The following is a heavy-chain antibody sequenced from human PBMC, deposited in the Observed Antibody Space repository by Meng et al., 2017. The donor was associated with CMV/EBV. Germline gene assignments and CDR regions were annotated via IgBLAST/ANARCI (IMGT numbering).Heavy chain of an antibody. CDR3: ARSDYGDYYYYGMDV. CDR1: GYTFTSYG. V-gene: IGHV1-18*01. J-gene: IGHJ6*02. CDR2: ISAYNGNT. D-gene: IGHD4-17*01. Sequence: ASVKVSCKASGYTFTSYGISWVRQAPGQGLEWMGWISAYNGNTNYAQKLQGRVTMTTDTSTSTAYMELRSLRSDDTAVYYCARSDYGDYYYYGMDVWGPGTTVTVSS.